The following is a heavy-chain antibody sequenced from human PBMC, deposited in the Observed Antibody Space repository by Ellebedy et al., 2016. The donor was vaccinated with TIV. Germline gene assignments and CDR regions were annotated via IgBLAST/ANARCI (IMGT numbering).Heavy chain of an antibody. CDR2: IYYSGST. J-gene: IGHJ4*02. D-gene: IGHD3-16*01. CDR1: GGSVSRGNYY. V-gene: IGHV4-61*01. Sequence: SETLSLTXRVSGGSVSRGNYYWGWIRQSPGKGLEWIGYIYYSGSTNYNPSLKSRVTISVDTSKNQFSLRLSSVTAADTAVYYCARDWGRAAVLWGQGTLVTVSS. CDR3: ARDWGRAAVL.